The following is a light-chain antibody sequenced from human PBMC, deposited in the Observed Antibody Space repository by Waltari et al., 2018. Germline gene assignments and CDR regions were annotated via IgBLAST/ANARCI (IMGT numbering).Light chain of an antibody. J-gene: IGLJ2*01. CDR1: SRGVGGYNY. Sequence: HSALTQPASVSGSPGQSITIPCTGTSRGVGGYNYVSWYQQHPGKAPKLMIFDVSYRPSGISNRFSGSKSGNTASLTISGLQAEDEADYYCSSYISSDTLELFGGGTSLTVL. V-gene: IGLV2-14*03. CDR2: DVS. CDR3: SSYISSDTLEL.